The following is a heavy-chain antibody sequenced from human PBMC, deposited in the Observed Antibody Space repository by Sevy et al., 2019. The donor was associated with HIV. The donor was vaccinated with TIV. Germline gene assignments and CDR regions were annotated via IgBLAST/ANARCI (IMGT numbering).Heavy chain of an antibody. CDR3: ARDVRVATASGGMDV. D-gene: IGHD6-13*01. CDR1: GFTFSSNF. CDR2: IYSGGDT. V-gene: IGHV3-53*01. J-gene: IGHJ6*02. Sequence: GGSLRLSCVAYGFTFSSNFMTWVRQAPGKGLEWVSIIYSGGDTYYADSVKGRFTSSRDNSKNTLYLQMNNLGAEDTAVYYCARDVRVATASGGMDVWGQGTTVTVSS.